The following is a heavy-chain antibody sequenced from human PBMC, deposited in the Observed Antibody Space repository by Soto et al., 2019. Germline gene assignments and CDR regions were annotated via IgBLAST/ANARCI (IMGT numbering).Heavy chain of an antibody. CDR1: GFTFNTYT. D-gene: IGHD2-2*01. CDR2: ISGSGRGT. V-gene: IGHV3-23*01. J-gene: IGHJ5*02. Sequence: EVQLLESGGGLVQPGGSLRLSCVVSGFTFNTYTVSWVRQAPGKGLEWVSGISGSGRGTNYADSVKGRFTISKDNSKNTLFLQTNSLRAGDTAIYYCARQQGFCTATSCHEVGWFDHWGQGILVTVSS. CDR3: ARQQGFCTATSCHEVGWFDH.